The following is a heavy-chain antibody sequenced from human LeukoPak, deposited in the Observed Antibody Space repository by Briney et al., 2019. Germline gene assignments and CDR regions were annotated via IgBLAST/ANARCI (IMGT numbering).Heavy chain of an antibody. CDR2: IIPIFGTA. D-gene: IGHD6-19*01. J-gene: IGHJ4*02. V-gene: IGHV1-69*05. CDR1: GGTFSSYA. Sequence: SVKVSCKASGGTFSSYAISWVRQAPGQGLEWMGGIIPIFGTANYAQKFQGRVTITTDESTSTAYMELSSLRSDDTAVYYCARVWLSGWYRYYFDYWGQGTLVTVSS. CDR3: ARVWLSGWYRYYFDY.